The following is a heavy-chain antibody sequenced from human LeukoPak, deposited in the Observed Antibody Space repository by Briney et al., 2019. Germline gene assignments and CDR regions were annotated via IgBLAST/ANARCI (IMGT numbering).Heavy chain of an antibody. D-gene: IGHD6-6*01. V-gene: IGHV3-23*01. CDR3: AKYEKASIAARTTGFDY. Sequence: GGSLRLSCAASGFTFSSYAMSWVRQAPGKGLEWVSAISGSGGSTYYADSVKGRFTISRDNSKNTLYPQMNSLRAEDTAVYYCAKYEKASIAARTTGFDYWGQGTLVTVSS. CDR1: GFTFSSYA. CDR2: ISGSGGST. J-gene: IGHJ4*02.